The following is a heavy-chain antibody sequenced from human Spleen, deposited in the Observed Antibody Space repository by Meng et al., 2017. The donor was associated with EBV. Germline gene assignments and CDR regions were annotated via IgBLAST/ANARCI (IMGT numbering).Heavy chain of an antibody. D-gene: IGHD3-22*01. CDR3: ARGPDYYVSSGAGAFNF. Sequence: LHEDGPRLVCAQHTLFLPCARSGGSTSSGDYYWSWIRQPPGKGLSWMGNIYYTGSTYYNPSLKSRLSILVDTSKTHFSVRLSSVTAADTAVYFCARGPDYYVSSGAGAFNFWGLGTLVTVSS. V-gene: IGHV4-30-4*01. CDR1: GGSTSSGDYY. CDR2: IYYTGST. J-gene: IGHJ4*02.